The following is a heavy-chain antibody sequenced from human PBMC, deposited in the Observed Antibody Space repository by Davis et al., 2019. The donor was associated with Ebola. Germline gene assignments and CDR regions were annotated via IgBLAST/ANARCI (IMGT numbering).Heavy chain of an antibody. J-gene: IGHJ6*02. V-gene: IGHV3-64D*08. CDR2: ISSNGGST. CDR3: VKGDCSGGSCYYYYGMDV. D-gene: IGHD2-15*01. CDR1: GFTFSSYA. Sequence: PGGSLRLSCSASGFTFSSYAMHWVRQAPGKGLEYVSAISSNGGSTYYADSVKGRFTISRDNSKNTLYLQMSSLRAEDTAVYFCVKGDCSGGSCYYYYGMDVWGQGTTVTVSS.